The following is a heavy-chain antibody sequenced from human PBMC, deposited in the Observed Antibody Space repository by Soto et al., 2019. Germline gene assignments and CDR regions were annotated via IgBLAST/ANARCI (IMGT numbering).Heavy chain of an antibody. V-gene: IGHV3-53*01. Sequence: GGSLRLSCVASAFTVSSYYMSWVRQAPGKGLEWVSVLNGGDSTNYADSVKGRFTMSRDTSKNTLYLQMNSLRAEDKAVYYCARGPDIRYFDYCGQGTMVTVSS. D-gene: IGHD3-9*01. CDR3: ARGPDIRYFDY. J-gene: IGHJ4*02. CDR1: AFTVSSYY. CDR2: LNGGDST.